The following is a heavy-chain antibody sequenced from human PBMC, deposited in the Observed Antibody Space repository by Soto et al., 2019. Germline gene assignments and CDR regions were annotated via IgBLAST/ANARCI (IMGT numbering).Heavy chain of an antibody. Sequence: PSETLSLTCTVSGDSIRSYYWSWIRQPPGKGLEWIGYIYYSGSTKYNPSLKSRITINPDTSKNQFSLQLNSVTPEDTAVYYCARGAYNSSWHWGQGTLVTVSS. J-gene: IGHJ4*02. CDR1: GDSIRSYY. D-gene: IGHD6-13*01. CDR2: IYYSGST. CDR3: ARGAYNSSWH. V-gene: IGHV4-59*12.